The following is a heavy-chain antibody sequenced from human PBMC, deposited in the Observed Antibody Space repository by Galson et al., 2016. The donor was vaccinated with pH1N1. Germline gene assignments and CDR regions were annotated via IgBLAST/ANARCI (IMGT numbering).Heavy chain of an antibody. D-gene: IGHD3-10*01. CDR3: AKPSYGSGGFDP. CDR1: GFTFSSYG. Sequence: SLRLSCAASGFTFSSYGMHWVRQAPGKGLEWVAVISYDGSKKYYADSVKGRFTISRDNSKNTLYLQMNSLRAEDTAVYYSAKPSYGSGGFDPWGQGTLVTVSS. CDR2: ISYDGSKK. J-gene: IGHJ5*02. V-gene: IGHV3-30*18.